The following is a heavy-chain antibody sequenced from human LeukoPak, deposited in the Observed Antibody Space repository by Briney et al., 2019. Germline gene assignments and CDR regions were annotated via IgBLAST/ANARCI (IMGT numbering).Heavy chain of an antibody. V-gene: IGHV3-74*01. Sequence: GGSLRLSCAASGFTFSDYEINWVRQAPGKGLSWVPRINSDASVTTYVDSVKGRFTISRDNAKNTLYLQMNSLRAEDTAVYYCVSILAASWGQGTLVTVSS. CDR1: GFTFSDYE. CDR3: VSILAAS. CDR2: INSDASVT. D-gene: IGHD3-9*01. J-gene: IGHJ5*02.